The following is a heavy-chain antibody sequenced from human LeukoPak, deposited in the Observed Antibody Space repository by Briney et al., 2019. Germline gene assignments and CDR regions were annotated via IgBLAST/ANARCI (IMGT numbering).Heavy chain of an antibody. D-gene: IGHD6-25*01. Sequence: SETLSLTCTVSGGSISTISSSTYYWGWIRQATGKGLEWIGSLFYGENSHYNPSLKSRATLSVDTSNNQFSLKLTSVTAADAAVYFCARQLPTAAADTRGYFDYWGQGTVVTVSS. CDR1: GGSISTISSSTYY. CDR3: ARQLPTAAADTRGYFDY. V-gene: IGHV4-39*01. CDR2: LFYGENS. J-gene: IGHJ4*02.